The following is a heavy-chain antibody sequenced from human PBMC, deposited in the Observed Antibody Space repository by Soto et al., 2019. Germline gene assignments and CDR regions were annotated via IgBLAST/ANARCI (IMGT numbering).Heavy chain of an antibody. V-gene: IGHV3-23*01. CDR3: ATDPIAAALPNDYYYGMDV. Sequence: GGSLRLSCAASGFTFSSYAMNWVRQAPGEGLEWLSTISGSGGSTYYADSVKGRFTISRDNSKNTLYLQMNSLRADDTAVYYCATDPIAAALPNDYYYGMDVWGQGTTVTVSS. D-gene: IGHD6-13*01. CDR2: ISGSGGST. J-gene: IGHJ6*02. CDR1: GFTFSSYA.